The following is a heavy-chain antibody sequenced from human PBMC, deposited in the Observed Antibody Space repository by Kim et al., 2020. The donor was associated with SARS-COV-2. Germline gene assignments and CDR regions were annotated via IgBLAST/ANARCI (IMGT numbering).Heavy chain of an antibody. V-gene: IGHV5-10-1*01. Sequence: GESLKISCKGSGYSFTSYWISWVRQMPGKGLEWMGRIDPSDSYTNYSPSFQGHVTISADKSISTAYLQWSSLKASDTAMYYCARLHNTIFGVVNPADYWGQGTLVTVSS. J-gene: IGHJ4*02. CDR3: ARLHNTIFGVVNPADY. D-gene: IGHD3-3*01. CDR2: IDPSDSYT. CDR1: GYSFTSYW.